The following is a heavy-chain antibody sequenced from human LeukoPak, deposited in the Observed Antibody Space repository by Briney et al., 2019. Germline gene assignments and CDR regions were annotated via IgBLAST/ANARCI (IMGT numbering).Heavy chain of an antibody. J-gene: IGHJ1*01. CDR1: GFTFNRCW. V-gene: IGHV3-7*01. CDR2: INPDGRDT. Sequence: GGSLRLSCVVSGFTFNRCWMNWVRQAPGKGLEWVAHINPDGRDTYYVDSVKGRFTTSRDNAENSMYLQMNSLRVEDTAVYYCTSWGDTTAEYFQRWGQGTLVTVSS. D-gene: IGHD2-21*02. CDR3: TSWGDTTAEYFQR.